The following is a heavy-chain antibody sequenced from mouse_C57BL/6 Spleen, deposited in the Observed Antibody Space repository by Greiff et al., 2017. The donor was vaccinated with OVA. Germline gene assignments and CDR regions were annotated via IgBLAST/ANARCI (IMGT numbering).Heavy chain of an antibody. J-gene: IGHJ2*01. CDR2: ISSGSSTI. V-gene: IGHV5-17*01. CDR1: GFTFSDYG. CDR3: ARSLYDYPYYFDY. D-gene: IGHD2-4*01. Sequence: EVMLVESGGGLVKPGGSLKLSCAASGFTFSDYGMHWVRQAPEKGLEWVAYISSGSSTIYYADTVKGRFTISRDNAKNTLFLQMTSLRSEDTAMYYCARSLYDYPYYFDYGGQGTTLTVSS.